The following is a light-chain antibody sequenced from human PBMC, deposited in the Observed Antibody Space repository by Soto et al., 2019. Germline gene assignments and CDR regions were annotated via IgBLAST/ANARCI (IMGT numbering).Light chain of an antibody. CDR1: SSDLGGYNY. Sequence: QSALTQPPSASGSPGQSVTISYTGTSSDLGGYNYVSWYQQHPGKAPKLMIYEVSKRPSGVPDRFSGSKSGNTASLTVSGLQTEDEADYYCSSNAGSNDLRVFGGGTKLTVL. V-gene: IGLV2-8*01. CDR2: EVS. CDR3: SSNAGSNDLRV. J-gene: IGLJ3*02.